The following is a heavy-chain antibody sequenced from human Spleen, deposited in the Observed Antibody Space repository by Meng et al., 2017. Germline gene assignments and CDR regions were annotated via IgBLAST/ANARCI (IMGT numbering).Heavy chain of an antibody. V-gene: IGHV3-21*01. D-gene: IGHD6-13*01. CDR1: GFTFSRYA. CDR2: ISSNSRYI. J-gene: IGHJ6*02. CDR3: ARDLAAAGHYYNYGMDV. Sequence: LSLTCAASGFTFSRYAMIWVRQTPGKGLEWISSISSNSRYIYYAESVKGRFTISRDNDRNLLNLQINSLRAEDTATYYCARDLAAAGHYYNYGMDVWGQGTTVTVSS.